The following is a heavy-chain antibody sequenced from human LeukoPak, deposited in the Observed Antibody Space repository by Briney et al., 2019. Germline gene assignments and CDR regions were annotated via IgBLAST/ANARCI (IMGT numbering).Heavy chain of an antibody. Sequence: PGGSLRLSCAASGFTFSSYWMHWVRQAPGKGLVWVSRINSDGSSTSYADSVKGRFTISRDNAKNTLYLQMNSLRAEDTAVYYCARAGWYCSSTSCSYFDYWGQGTLVTVSS. V-gene: IGHV3-74*01. J-gene: IGHJ4*02. CDR1: GFTFSSYW. CDR3: ARAGWYCSSTSCSYFDY. CDR2: INSDGSST. D-gene: IGHD2-2*01.